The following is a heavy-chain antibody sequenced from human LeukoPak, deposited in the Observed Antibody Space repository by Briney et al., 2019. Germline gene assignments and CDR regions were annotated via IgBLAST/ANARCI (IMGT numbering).Heavy chain of an antibody. V-gene: IGHV1-46*01. J-gene: IGHJ4*02. Sequence: ASMKVSCKASGYTFTSHYISWVRQAPGQGLEWMGISNPNSGSTDYAQKFRGRVILTRDTSTSTFYMELSSLRSEDTAVYYCARSEYYGSGSFDYWGQGTLVTVSS. CDR2: SNPNSGST. D-gene: IGHD3-10*01. CDR1: GYTFTSHY. CDR3: ARSEYYGSGSFDY.